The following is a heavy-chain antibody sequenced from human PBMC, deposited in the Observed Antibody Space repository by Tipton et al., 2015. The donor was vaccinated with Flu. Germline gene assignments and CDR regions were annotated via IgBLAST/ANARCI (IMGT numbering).Heavy chain of an antibody. D-gene: IGHD2-2*01. CDR3: ARDPSLGMPDYFDY. CDR2: IHRSGST. J-gene: IGHJ4*02. Sequence: TLSLTCAVSGDSIRNDYFWGWIRQPPGKGLEWIATIHRSGSTKYNPSLKSRVTISVDTPKKQFSLQLRSVTAADTAVYYCARDPSLGMPDYFDYWGQGTLVTASS. V-gene: IGHV4-38-2*02. CDR1: GDSIRNDYF.